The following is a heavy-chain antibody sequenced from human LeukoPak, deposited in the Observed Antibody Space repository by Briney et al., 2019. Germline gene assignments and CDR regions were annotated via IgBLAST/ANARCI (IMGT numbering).Heavy chain of an antibody. CDR1: GFTFSSYC. CDR2: ISYDGSNK. J-gene: IGHJ3*02. Sequence: GESLTLSCAASGFTFSSYCMHWVRQAPGKGLEWVAVISYDGSNKYYADSVKGRLTISRDKSKNSLYLQMNSLRAEDTAVYYCAKDSSILPAAISAFDIWGQGTMVTVSS. V-gene: IGHV3-30*18. CDR3: AKDSSILPAAISAFDI. D-gene: IGHD2-2*02.